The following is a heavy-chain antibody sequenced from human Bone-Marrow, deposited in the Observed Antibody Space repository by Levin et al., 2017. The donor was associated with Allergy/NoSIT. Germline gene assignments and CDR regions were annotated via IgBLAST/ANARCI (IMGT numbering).Heavy chain of an antibody. D-gene: IGHD2-8*02. J-gene: IGHJ5*01. Sequence: GKCLEWIGHSYYSGTAYYNPSLKSRLTISVDTSQNQFSLKLNSVTAADTAVYYCARVRNAGGRGWFDSWGQGTLVTVSS. CDR2: SYYSGTA. V-gene: IGHV4-31*02. CDR3: ARVRNAGGRGWFDS.